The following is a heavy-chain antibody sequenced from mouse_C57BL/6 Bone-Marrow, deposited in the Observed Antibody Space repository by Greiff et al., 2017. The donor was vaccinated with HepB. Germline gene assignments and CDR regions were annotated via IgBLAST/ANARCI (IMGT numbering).Heavy chain of an antibody. CDR3: ARVGYSEMDY. D-gene: IGHD2-12*01. Sequence: EVHLVESGPGMVKPSQSLSLTCTVTGYSITSGYDWHWIRHFPGNKLEWMGYISYSGSTNYNPSLKSRISITHDTSKNHFFLKLNSVTTEDTATYYCARVGYSEMDYWGQGTSVTVSS. V-gene: IGHV3-1*01. J-gene: IGHJ4*01. CDR2: ISYSGST. CDR1: GYSITSGYD.